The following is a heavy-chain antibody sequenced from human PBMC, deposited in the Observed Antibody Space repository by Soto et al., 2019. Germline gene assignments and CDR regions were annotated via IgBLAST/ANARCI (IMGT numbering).Heavy chain of an antibody. CDR3: ARKPRCIASCNYYYGMDV. CDR2: ISYSGTA. J-gene: IGHJ6*02. CDR1: GGSISGLNHY. Sequence: QLQLQESGPGLVKPSETLSLTCTVSGGSISGLNHYWGWIRQPPGKGLEWIGSISYSGTAYHNPSLKSRVTMSVDTSKNQFSLKVTSVTAADTAVYYCARKPRCIASCNYYYGMDVWGQGTTVNV. V-gene: IGHV4-39*01. D-gene: IGHD6-13*01.